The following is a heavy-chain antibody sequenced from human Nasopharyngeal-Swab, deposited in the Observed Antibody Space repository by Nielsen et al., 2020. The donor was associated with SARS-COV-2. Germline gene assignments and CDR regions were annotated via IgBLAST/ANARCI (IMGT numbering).Heavy chain of an antibody. Sequence: ASVKVSCTASGYTFTGYYMHWVRQAPGQGLEWMGIINPSGGSTSYAQKFQGRVTMTRDTSTSTVYMELTSLRSEDTAVYYCARNQAARLSHAGYWGQGTLVTVSS. V-gene: IGHV1-46*01. D-gene: IGHD6-6*01. CDR2: INPSGGST. J-gene: IGHJ4*02. CDR3: ARNQAARLSHAGY. CDR1: GYTFTGYY.